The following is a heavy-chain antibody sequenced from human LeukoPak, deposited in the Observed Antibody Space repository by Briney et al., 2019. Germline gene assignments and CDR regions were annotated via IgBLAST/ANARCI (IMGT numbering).Heavy chain of an antibody. CDR3: ARGLYGGNSGVFDY. J-gene: IGHJ4*02. V-gene: IGHV4-30-4*01. CDR2: IYYSGST. D-gene: IGHD4-23*01. CDR1: GGSISSGDYY. Sequence: PSETLSLTCTVSGGSISSGDYYWSWIRQPPGKGLEWIGYIYYSGSTYYNPSLKSRVIISVDTSKNQFSLKLSSVTAADTAVYYCARGLYGGNSGVFDYWGQGTLVTVSS.